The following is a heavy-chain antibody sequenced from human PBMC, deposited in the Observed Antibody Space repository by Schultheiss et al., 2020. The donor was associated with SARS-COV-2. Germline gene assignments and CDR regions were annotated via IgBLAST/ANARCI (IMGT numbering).Heavy chain of an antibody. CDR1: GFTFSSYA. D-gene: IGHD6-13*01. CDR3: ARAPGSSWQGGWFDP. CDR2: ISGSGGST. V-gene: IGHV3-23*01. Sequence: GGSLRLSCAASGFTFSSYAMSWVRQAPGKGLEWVSAISGSGGSTYYADSVKGRFTISRDNSKNTLYLQMNSLRAEDTAVYYCARAPGSSWQGGWFDPWGQGTLVTVSS. J-gene: IGHJ5*02.